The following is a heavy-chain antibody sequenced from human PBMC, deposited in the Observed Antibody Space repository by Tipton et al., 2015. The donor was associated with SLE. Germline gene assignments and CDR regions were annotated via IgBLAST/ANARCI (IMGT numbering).Heavy chain of an antibody. Sequence: TLSLTCTVSGGSISSGSYYWSWIRQPAGKGLEWIGRIYTSGSTNYNPSLKSRVTISVDTSKNQFSLKLSSVTAADTAVYYCARHPAYCGGDCPYYFDYWGQGTLVTVSS. CDR1: GGSISSGSYY. J-gene: IGHJ4*02. CDR2: IYTSGST. V-gene: IGHV4-61*02. CDR3: ARHPAYCGGDCPYYFDY. D-gene: IGHD2-21*01.